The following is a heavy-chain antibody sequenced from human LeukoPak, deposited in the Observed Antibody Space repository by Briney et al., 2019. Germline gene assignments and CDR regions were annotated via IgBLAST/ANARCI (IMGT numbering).Heavy chain of an antibody. CDR1: GGSFSGYY. J-gene: IGHJ4*02. Sequence: SETLSLTCAVYGGSFSGYYWSWIRQPPGKGLEWIGEINHSGSTNYNPSLKSRVAISVDTSKNQFSLKLSSVTAADTAVYYCARGGDAGTMIVVVTRIAYAYWGQGTLVTVSS. D-gene: IGHD3-22*01. CDR3: ARGGDAGTMIVVVTRIAYAY. V-gene: IGHV4-34*01. CDR2: INHSGST.